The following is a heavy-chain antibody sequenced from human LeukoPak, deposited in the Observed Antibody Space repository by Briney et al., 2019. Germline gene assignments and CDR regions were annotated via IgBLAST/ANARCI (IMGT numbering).Heavy chain of an antibody. CDR1: TFTFNSYA. D-gene: IGHD1-26*01. J-gene: IGHJ4*02. CDR3: VEDSPPRYSGSPPAY. CDR2: INKDGGEK. V-gene: IGHV3-7*03. Sequence: GGSLRLSCAASTFTFNSYAMSWVRQAPGKGLEWVANINKDGGEKYYVDSVKGRFTISRDNAKNSLYLQMNSLRADDTAVYYCVEDSPPRYSGSPPAYWGQGTLVTVSS.